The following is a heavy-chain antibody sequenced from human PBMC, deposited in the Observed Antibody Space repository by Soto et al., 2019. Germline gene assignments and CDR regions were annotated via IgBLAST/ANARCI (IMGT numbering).Heavy chain of an antibody. J-gene: IGHJ6*02. CDR2: INSDGSST. D-gene: IGHD3-16*01. Sequence: GVAEFTSVSYWGHCVSKDPGKGLVWVSRINSDGSSTSYADSVKGRFTISRDNAKNTLYLQMNSLRAEDTAVYYCARDKSYYDYVWGSPTYYYSGMDVWGQGTTVTVSS. CDR1: EFTSVSYW. CDR3: ARDKSYYDYVWGSPTYYYSGMDV. V-gene: IGHV3-74*01.